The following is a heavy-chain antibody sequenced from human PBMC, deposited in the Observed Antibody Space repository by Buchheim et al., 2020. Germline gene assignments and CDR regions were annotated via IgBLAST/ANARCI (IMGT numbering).Heavy chain of an antibody. Sequence: EVQLVESGGGLVQPGGSLRLPCAASGFTFSSYEMNWVRQAPGKGLEWVSYITSSGDIGYYADSVKGRFTNPRDNAKNSLYLQMNSLRAEDTTVYYCARDLGAAGQHFDYCGQGTL. J-gene: IGHJ4*02. D-gene: IGHD6-13*01. V-gene: IGHV3-48*03. CDR3: ARDLGAAGQHFDY. CDR2: ITSSGDIG. CDR1: GFTFSSYE.